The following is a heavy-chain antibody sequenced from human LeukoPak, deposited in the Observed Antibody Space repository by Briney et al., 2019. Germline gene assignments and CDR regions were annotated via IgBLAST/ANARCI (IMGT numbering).Heavy chain of an antibody. J-gene: IGHJ4*02. D-gene: IGHD4-17*01. CDR2: FKSKTDGGTT. V-gene: IGHV3-15*01. CDR3: TTYYRPDDYGDYAPFDY. CDR1: GFSFDNAW. Sequence: GGSLRLSCAASGFSFDNAWMSWVRQAPGKGLEWVGRFKSKTDGGTTDYAAPVKGRFTISRDDSKSTLYLQMNSLKTEDTAIYYCTTYYRPDDYGDYAPFDYWGQGTLVTVSS.